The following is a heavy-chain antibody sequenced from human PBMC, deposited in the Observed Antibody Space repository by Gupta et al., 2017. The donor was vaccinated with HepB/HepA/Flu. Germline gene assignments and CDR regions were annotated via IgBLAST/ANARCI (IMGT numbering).Heavy chain of an antibody. CDR1: GFTFSSYW. CDR2: IKEDGSQK. CDR3: ARGPIVAAGKIDY. Sequence: EVQLVESGGGLVQPGGSLRLSCAASGFTFSSYWMSWVRQAPGKGLEWVADIKEDGSQKFYVDSVKGRFTISRDNAKNSLFLQMNSLRVEDTAVYYCARGPIVAAGKIDYWGQGTLVTVSS. V-gene: IGHV3-7*03. D-gene: IGHD6-13*01. J-gene: IGHJ4*02.